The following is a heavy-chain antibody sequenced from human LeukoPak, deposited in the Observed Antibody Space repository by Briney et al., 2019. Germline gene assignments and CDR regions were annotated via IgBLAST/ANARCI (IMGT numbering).Heavy chain of an antibody. CDR2: TRNKANSYTT. D-gene: IGHD3-22*01. J-gene: IGHJ4*02. CDR3: ARSVSSGYQN. Sequence: GGSLRLSCAASGFTFSDHYMDWVRQAPGKGLEWVVRTRNKANSYTTEYAASVKGRFTISRDDSKNSLYLQMNSMRAEDTAVYYCARSVSSGYQNWGQGTLVTVSS. V-gene: IGHV3-72*01. CDR1: GFTFSDHY.